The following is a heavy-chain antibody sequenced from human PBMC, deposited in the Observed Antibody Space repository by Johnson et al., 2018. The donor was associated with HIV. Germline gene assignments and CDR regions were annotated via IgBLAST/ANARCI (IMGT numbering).Heavy chain of an antibody. CDR3: ARERTPAAAGTHDAFDI. CDR1: EFSFSNYW. D-gene: IGHD6-13*01. CDR2: INQDGSEK. Sequence: VQLVESGGGLVQPGGSLRLSCAASEFSFSNYWMTWVRQAPGKGLEWVANINQDGSEKFSVDSVKGRFAISRDNANNSLYLQMNSLRAEDTAVYYCARERTPAAAGTHDAFDIWGQGTMVTVSS. V-gene: IGHV3-7*01. J-gene: IGHJ3*02.